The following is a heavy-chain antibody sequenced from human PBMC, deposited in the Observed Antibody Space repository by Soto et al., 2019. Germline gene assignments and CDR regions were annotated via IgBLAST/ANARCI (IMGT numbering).Heavy chain of an antibody. Sequence: SQTLSLTCAISGDSVSSNSAAWNWIRQSPSRGLEWLGRTYYRSKWYNDYAVSVKSRITINPDTSKNQFSLQLNSVTPEDTAVYYCARALPPYSSSWYDAFDIWGQETMVTVSS. V-gene: IGHV6-1*01. CDR2: TYYRSKWYN. D-gene: IGHD6-13*01. CDR1: GDSVSSNSAA. CDR3: ARALPPYSSSWYDAFDI. J-gene: IGHJ3*02.